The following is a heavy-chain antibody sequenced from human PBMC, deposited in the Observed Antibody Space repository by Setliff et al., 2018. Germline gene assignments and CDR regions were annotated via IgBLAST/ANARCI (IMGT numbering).Heavy chain of an antibody. V-gene: IGHV4-59*12. Sequence: PSETLSLTCTVSGGSISSYYWSWIRQPPGKGLEWIGYIYYSGNTNYNPSLKSRVTISVDTSKNQFSLKLRSVTAADTAVYYCARGDASIIGGGYFDYWGQGTLVTVSS. CDR2: IYYSGNT. J-gene: IGHJ4*02. CDR1: GGSISSYY. D-gene: IGHD3-10*01. CDR3: ARGDASIIGGGYFDY.